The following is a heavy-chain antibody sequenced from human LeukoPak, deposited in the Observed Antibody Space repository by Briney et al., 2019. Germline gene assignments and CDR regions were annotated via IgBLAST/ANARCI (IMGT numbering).Heavy chain of an antibody. CDR1: GYTFTSYD. V-gene: IGHV1-8*01. D-gene: IGHD5-24*01. J-gene: IGHJ6*03. CDR3: ARVEMATGYYYYYMDV. CDR2: MNPNSGNT. Sequence: ASVKVSCKASGYTFTSYDINWVRQATGQGLEWMGWMNPNSGNTGYAQKFQGRVTMTRNTSISTAYMELNSLRSEDTAVYYCARVEMATGYYYYYMDVWGKGTTVTVSS.